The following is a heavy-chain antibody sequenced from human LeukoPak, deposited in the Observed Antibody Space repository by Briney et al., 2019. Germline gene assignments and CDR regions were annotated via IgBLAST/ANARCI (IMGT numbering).Heavy chain of an antibody. CDR2: IIPIFGTA. CDR3: ARESRIPTTVTTGYFDY. D-gene: IGHD4-17*01. V-gene: IGHV1-69*05. Sequence: ASVKVSCKASGGTFSSYAIRWVRQAPGQGLEWMGRIIPIFGTANYAQKFQGRVTITTDESTSTAYMELSSLRSEDTAVYYCARESRIPTTVTTGYFDYWGQGTLVTVSS. CDR1: GGTFSSYA. J-gene: IGHJ4*02.